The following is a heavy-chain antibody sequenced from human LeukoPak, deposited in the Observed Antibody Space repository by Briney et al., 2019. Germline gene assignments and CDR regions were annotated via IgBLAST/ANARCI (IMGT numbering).Heavy chain of an antibody. J-gene: IGHJ4*02. D-gene: IGHD1-7*01. V-gene: IGHV3-9*01. Sequence: GGSLRLSCAASGFTFDDYAMHWVRQAPGKGLEWVSGISWNSGSIGYADSVKDRFTISRDNAKNSLYLQMNSLRAEDTALFYCAKGTNNWNSPLDYWGQGTLVTVSS. CDR3: AKGTNNWNSPLDY. CDR2: ISWNSGSI. CDR1: GFTFDDYA.